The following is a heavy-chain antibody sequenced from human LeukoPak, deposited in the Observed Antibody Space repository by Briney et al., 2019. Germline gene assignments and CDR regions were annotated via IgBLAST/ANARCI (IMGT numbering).Heavy chain of an antibody. CDR2: IWYDGSNK. J-gene: IGHJ4*02. V-gene: IGHV3-33*06. CDR1: GFTFSSYG. CDR3: AKDRDIIVVVNHFDY. D-gene: IGHD3-22*01. Sequence: GRSLRLSCAASGFTFSSYGMHWVRQAPGEGLEWVAVIWYDGSNKYYADSVKGRFTISRDNSKNTLYLQVNSLRAEDTAVYYCAKDRDIIVVVNHFDYWGQGTLVTVSS.